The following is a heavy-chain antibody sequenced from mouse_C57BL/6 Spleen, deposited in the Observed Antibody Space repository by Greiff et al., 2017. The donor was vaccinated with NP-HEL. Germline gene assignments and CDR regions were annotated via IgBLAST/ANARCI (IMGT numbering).Heavy chain of an antibody. V-gene: IGHV5-6*01. J-gene: IGHJ1*03. CDR2: ISSGGSYT. CDR1: GFTFSSYG. CDR3: ARHPGNSFDV. Sequence: EVQGVESGGDLVKPGGSLKLSCAASGFTFSSYGMSWVRQTPDKRLEWVATISSGGSYTYYPDSVKGRFTISRDNAKNTLYLQMSSLKSEDTAMYYCARHPGNSFDVWGTGTTVTVSS. D-gene: IGHD2-1*01.